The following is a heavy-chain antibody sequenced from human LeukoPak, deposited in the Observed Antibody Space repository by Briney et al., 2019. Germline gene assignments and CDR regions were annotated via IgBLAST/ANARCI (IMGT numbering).Heavy chain of an antibody. V-gene: IGHV5-51*01. CDR3: ARHNREYASDSPLDY. J-gene: IGHJ4*02. Sequence: RECLKISCKGSGYSFTTYWIGWVRHMPGKGLGWMGISYPGDSDTRYSPSFQGQVSISADKSISTAYLQWSSLKASDTAMYYCARHNREYASDSPLDYWGQGTLVSVSS. CDR1: GYSFTTYW. CDR2: SYPGDSDT. D-gene: IGHD1-14*01.